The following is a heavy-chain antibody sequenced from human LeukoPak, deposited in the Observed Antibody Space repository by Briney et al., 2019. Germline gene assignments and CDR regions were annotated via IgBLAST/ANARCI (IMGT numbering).Heavy chain of an antibody. CDR3: AREHDSSGYYYRDAFDI. CDR2: IYTSGST. CDR1: GGSISSYY. D-gene: IGHD3-22*01. V-gene: IGHV4-4*07. J-gene: IGHJ3*02. Sequence: PSETLSLTCTVSGGSISSYYWSWIRQPAGKGLEWIGRIYTSGSTNYNPSLKSRVTISVDKSKNQFSLKLSSVTAADTAVYHCAREHDSSGYYYRDAFDIWGQGTMVTVSS.